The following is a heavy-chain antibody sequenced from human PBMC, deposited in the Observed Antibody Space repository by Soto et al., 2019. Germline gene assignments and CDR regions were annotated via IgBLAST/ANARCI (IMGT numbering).Heavy chain of an antibody. D-gene: IGHD4-17*01. V-gene: IGHV1-46*03. CDR1: GYTFTIYY. CDR2: INPSGGST. CDR3: ARDLVYGDPPYYYYYYMDV. J-gene: IGHJ6*03. Sequence: ASVKVSCKASGYTFTIYYMHWVRQAPGQGLEWMGIINPSGGSTSSAQKFQGRVTMTRDTSTSTVYMELSSLRSEDTAVYYCARDLVYGDPPYYYYYYMDVWGKGTTVTVSS.